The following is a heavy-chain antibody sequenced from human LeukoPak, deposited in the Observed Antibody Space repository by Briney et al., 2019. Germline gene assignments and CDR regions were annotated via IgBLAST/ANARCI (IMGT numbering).Heavy chain of an antibody. Sequence: GGSLRLSCAASGFTFSSYWMSWVRQAPGKGLEWVANIKQDGSEKYYVDSVKGRFTISRDNAKNSLYLQMNSLRAEDTAVYYCAKWDTHYDSSGYYFYWGQGTLVTVSS. D-gene: IGHD3-22*01. CDR2: IKQDGSEK. CDR1: GFTFSSYW. CDR3: AKWDTHYDSSGYYFY. V-gene: IGHV3-7*03. J-gene: IGHJ4*02.